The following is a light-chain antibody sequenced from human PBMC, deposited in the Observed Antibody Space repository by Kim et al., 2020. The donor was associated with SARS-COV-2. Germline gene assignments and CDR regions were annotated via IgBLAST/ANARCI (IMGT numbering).Light chain of an antibody. CDR3: QQAHSFPLT. Sequence: ASVGDRVTIPCRASQDISSWLAWYQQKPGKAPKVLIYEASNLESWVPSRFSGSGSGTDFTLTINSLQPEDFATYYCQQAHSFPLTFGGGTKVDIK. CDR2: EAS. J-gene: IGKJ4*01. V-gene: IGKV1D-12*01. CDR1: QDISSW.